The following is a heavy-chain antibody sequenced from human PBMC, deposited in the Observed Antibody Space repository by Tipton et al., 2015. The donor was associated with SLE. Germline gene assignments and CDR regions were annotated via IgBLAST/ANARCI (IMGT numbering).Heavy chain of an antibody. CDR2: IHYSGIT. CDR1: GGSISHYF. CDR3: VRDSGAYGGNPEAFDI. V-gene: IGHV4-59*01. Sequence: TLSLTCTVSGGSISHYFWSWIRQPPGKGLEWIGYIHYSGITNYSPSLKSRVTMSPDTSKNQFSLEVTSVTTADTAVYYCVRDSGAYGGNPEAFDIWGQGTMVTVSS. J-gene: IGHJ3*02. D-gene: IGHD4-23*01.